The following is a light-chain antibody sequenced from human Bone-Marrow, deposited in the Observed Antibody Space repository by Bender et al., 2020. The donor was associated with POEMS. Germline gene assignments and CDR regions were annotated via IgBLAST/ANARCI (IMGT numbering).Light chain of an antibody. CDR3: CSYAGSLWV. CDR1: SSDVGGFNF. V-gene: IGLV2-11*01. Sequence: QSALTQPRSVSGSPGQTVTISCTGTSSDVGGFNFVSWYQQHPGKAPQVIIYDVNKRPSGVPDRFSGSKSGNTAYLTISGLQAEEEVDYHCCSYAGSLWVFGGGTKLTVL. CDR2: DVN. J-gene: IGLJ3*02.